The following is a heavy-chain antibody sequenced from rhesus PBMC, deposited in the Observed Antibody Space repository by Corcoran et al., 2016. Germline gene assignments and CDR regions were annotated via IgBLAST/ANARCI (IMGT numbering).Heavy chain of an antibody. CDR1: GYTLTSYR. CDR3: ARAGYSGRSPFDY. J-gene: IGHJ4*01. Sequence: QVQLVQSGAEVKKPGASVRLFCQASGYTLTSYRIHWVRQAPRQGLEWMGWINPRNGNTGYAQKVQGRVTMTRDTSTSTAYMELSSLRSEDTAVYYCARAGYSGRSPFDYWGQGVLVTVSS. CDR2: INPRNGNT. D-gene: IGHD6-19*01. V-gene: IGHV1-200*01.